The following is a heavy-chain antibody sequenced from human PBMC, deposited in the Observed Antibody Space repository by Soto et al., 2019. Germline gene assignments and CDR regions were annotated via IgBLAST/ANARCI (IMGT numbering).Heavy chain of an antibody. CDR2: INSDGSST. Sequence: PGGSLRLSCAASGFTFSSYWMHWVRQAPGKGLVWVSRINSDGSSTSYADSVKGRFTISRDNAKNTLYLQMNSLRAEDTAVYYCARDEVLTTGTTLVNWFDPWGQGTLVTVSS. CDR3: ARDEVLTTGTTLVNWFDP. D-gene: IGHD1-1*01. V-gene: IGHV3-74*01. J-gene: IGHJ5*02. CDR1: GFTFSSYW.